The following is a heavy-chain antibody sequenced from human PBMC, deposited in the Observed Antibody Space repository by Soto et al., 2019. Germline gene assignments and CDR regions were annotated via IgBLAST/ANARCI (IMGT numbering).Heavy chain of an antibody. D-gene: IGHD2-8*02. CDR3: SRVLWRWCRCQHLDY. J-gene: IGHJ4*02. CDR2: INSDGSST. V-gene: IGHV3-74*01. CDR1: GFTFSSYW. Sequence: EVQLVESGGGLVQPGGSLRLSCAASGFTFSSYWMHWVRQAPGKGLVWVSRINSDGSSTSYADSVKGRFTISRDNAKNTLELAMNSLRSEGTGVYYWSRVLWRWCRCQHLDYWGQGTLVTVSS.